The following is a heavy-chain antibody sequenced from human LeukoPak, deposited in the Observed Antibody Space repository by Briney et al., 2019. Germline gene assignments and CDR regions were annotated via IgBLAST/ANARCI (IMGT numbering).Heavy chain of an antibody. Sequence: GASVKVSCKASGYTFTSYDINWVRQATGQGLEWMGWMNPNSGNTAYAQKFQGRVTITRNTSISTAYMELRSLRSDDTAVYYCARMLRFGGVEHEDYWGQGTLVTVSS. V-gene: IGHV1-8*03. CDR2: MNPNSGNT. CDR1: GYTFTSYD. CDR3: ARMLRFGGVEHEDY. J-gene: IGHJ4*02. D-gene: IGHD3-16*01.